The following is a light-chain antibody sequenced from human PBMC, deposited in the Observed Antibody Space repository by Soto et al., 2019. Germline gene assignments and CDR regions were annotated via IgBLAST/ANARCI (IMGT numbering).Light chain of an antibody. CDR2: AAS. J-gene: IGKJ1*01. CDR1: QGISRY. CDR3: QQLYSYPWT. Sequence: IQLTQSPSFLSASVGNRVTITFRASQGISRYLAWYQQKPGKAPKLLIYAASTLQSGVPSRFSGSGSGTEFTLTISLQPEDFATYFCQQLYSYPWTFGQGTKVEIK. V-gene: IGKV1-9*01.